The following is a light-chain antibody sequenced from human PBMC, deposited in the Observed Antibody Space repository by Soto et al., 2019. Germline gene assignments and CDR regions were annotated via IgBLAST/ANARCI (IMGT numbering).Light chain of an antibody. CDR1: SSNIGAGYD. Sequence: QAVVTQPPSVSGAPGQRVTISCTGSSSNIGAGYDVQWYQQLPGTAPKLLIYANTGRPAGVPDRFSASKSGTSAALAITGLQAEDEADYYCQSFDSSLSVLFGGGTKVTVL. J-gene: IGLJ2*01. CDR3: QSFDSSLSVL. CDR2: ANT. V-gene: IGLV1-40*01.